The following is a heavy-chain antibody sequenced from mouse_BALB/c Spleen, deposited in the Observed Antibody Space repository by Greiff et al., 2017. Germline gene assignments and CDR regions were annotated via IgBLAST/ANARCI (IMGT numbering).Heavy chain of an antibody. Sequence: VKLQESGPELVKPGASVRISCKASGYTFTSYYIHWVKQRPGQGLEWIGWIYPGNVNTKYNEKFKGKATLTADKSSSTAYMQLSSLTSEDSAVYFCASQDYVFDYWGQGTTLTVSS. CDR3: ASQDYVFDY. J-gene: IGHJ2*01. V-gene: IGHV1S56*01. CDR2: IYPGNVNT. CDR1: GYTFTSYY. D-gene: IGHD2-4*01.